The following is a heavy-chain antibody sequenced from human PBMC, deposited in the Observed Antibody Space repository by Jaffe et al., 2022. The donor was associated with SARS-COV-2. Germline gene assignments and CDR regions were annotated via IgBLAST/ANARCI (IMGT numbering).Heavy chain of an antibody. Sequence: QVQLVQSGAEVKKPGASVKVSCKASGYTFTSYAMHWVRQAPGQRLEWMGWINAGNGNTKYSQKFQGRVTITRDTSASTAYMELSSLRSEDTAVYYCARELGIAAAGTPWDYGMDVWGQGTTVTVSS. V-gene: IGHV1-3*01. CDR2: INAGNGNT. CDR1: GYTFTSYA. CDR3: ARELGIAAAGTPWDYGMDV. D-gene: IGHD6-13*01. J-gene: IGHJ6*02.